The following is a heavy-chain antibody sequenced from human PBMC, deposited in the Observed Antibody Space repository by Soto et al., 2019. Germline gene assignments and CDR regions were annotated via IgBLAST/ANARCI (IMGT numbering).Heavy chain of an antibody. D-gene: IGHD6-19*01. CDR1: GFTFSSYG. Sequence: PGGSLRLSCAASGFTFSSYGMHWVRQAPGKGLEWVAVIWYDGSNKYYADSVKGRFTISRDNSQNTLYLQMNSLRAEDTAVYYCARDKRAVAGSSTDYWGQGTLVTVSS. CDR2: IWYDGSNK. CDR3: ARDKRAVAGSSTDY. J-gene: IGHJ4*02. V-gene: IGHV3-33*01.